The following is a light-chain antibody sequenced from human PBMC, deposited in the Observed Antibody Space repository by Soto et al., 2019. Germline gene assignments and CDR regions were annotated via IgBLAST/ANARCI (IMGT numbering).Light chain of an antibody. V-gene: IGKV1-33*01. CDR3: QQDDNLPLT. CDR2: DAS. CDR1: QDITKY. Sequence: DIQMTQSPSSLAASVGDRVTITCQASQDITKYLNWYQQKPGIAPKVLISDASNLETGVPPKFSGSGSGTEFTLTIRGLQPQYFATYYFQQDDNLPLTLGPGTQGEMK. J-gene: IGKJ3*01.